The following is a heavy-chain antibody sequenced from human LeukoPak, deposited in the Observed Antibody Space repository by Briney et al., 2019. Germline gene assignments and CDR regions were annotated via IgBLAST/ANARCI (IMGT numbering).Heavy chain of an antibody. V-gene: IGHV1-18*01. CDR3: ARRGGGSGDCGDS. J-gene: IGHJ4*02. CDR2: ISPYNGHT. CDR1: GYTFISYG. D-gene: IGHD2-15*01. Sequence: ASVKVSCKASGYTFISYGITWVRQAPGQGLEWMGWISPYNGHTNYAQKFQGRVTMTTDTSTSTAYMELRSLRSDDTAVYYCARRGGGSGDCGDSWGQGTLVTVSS.